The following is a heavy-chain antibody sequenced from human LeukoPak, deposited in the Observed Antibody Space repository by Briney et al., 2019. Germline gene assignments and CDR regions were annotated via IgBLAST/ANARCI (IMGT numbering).Heavy chain of an antibody. V-gene: IGHV4-4*07. Sequence: SETLSLTCTVSGGSISSYYWSWIRPPAGKGLEWIGRIYTSGSTNYNPSPKSRVTMSVDTSKNQFSLKLSSVTAADTAVYYCAREAHYDYVWGSYRSNWFDPWGQGTLVTVSS. J-gene: IGHJ5*02. CDR1: GGSISSYY. CDR3: AREAHYDYVWGSYRSNWFDP. CDR2: IYTSGST. D-gene: IGHD3-16*02.